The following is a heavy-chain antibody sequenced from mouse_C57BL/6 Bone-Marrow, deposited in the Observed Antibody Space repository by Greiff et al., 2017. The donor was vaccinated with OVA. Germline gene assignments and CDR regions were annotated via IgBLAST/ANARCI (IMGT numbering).Heavy chain of an antibody. CDR3: ARGGGNYGYCDV. CDR2: IYPGSGST. CDR1: GYTFTSYW. D-gene: IGHD2-1*01. V-gene: IGHV1-55*01. Sequence: QVQLQQPGAELVKPGASVKMSCKASGYTFTSYWITWVKQRPGQGLAWIGDIYPGSGSTNYNEKFKSKATLPVDTSSSTAYMQLSSLTSEDSAVYYCARGGGNYGYCDVWGTGTTVTVSS. J-gene: IGHJ1*03.